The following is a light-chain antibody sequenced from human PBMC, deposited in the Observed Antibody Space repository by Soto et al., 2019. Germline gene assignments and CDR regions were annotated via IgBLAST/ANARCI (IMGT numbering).Light chain of an antibody. V-gene: IGLV2-14*03. CDR2: DVS. CDR3: SSYTSSITRV. J-gene: IGLJ1*01. CDR1: SSDVGAYNY. Sequence: QSVLTQPASVSGSPGQSITISCTGTSSDVGAYNYVSWYQQHPGKAPKLMIYDVSNRPSGVSNRFSGSKSGNTASLTISGLQAEDEADYYCSSYTSSITRVFGTGTKVTVL.